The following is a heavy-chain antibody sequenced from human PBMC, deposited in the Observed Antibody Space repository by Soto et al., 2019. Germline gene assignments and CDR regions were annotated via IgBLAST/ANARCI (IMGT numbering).Heavy chain of an antibody. CDR2: IYYSGST. Sequence: QVQLQESGPGLVKPSQTLSLTCTVSGGSISSGGYYWSWIRQHPGKGLEWIGYIYYSGSTYYNPSLKSRVTISVDTSKNQFSLKLSSVTAADTAVYYCASRPVRAVAGQRDLDSWGQGTLVNVSS. J-gene: IGHJ4*02. D-gene: IGHD6-19*01. V-gene: IGHV4-31*03. CDR3: ASRPVRAVAGQRDLDS. CDR1: GGSISSGGYY.